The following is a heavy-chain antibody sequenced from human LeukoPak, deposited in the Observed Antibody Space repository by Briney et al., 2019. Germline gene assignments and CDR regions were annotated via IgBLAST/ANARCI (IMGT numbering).Heavy chain of an antibody. D-gene: IGHD6-6*01. CDR3: ARVTRGSSSALDYFDY. J-gene: IGHJ4*02. Sequence: SVKVSCKASGGTFSSYAISWVRQAPGQGLEWMGGIIPIFGTANYAQKFQGRVTITTDESTSTAYMELSSLRSEDTALYYCARVTRGSSSALDYFDYWGQGTLVTVPS. V-gene: IGHV1-69*05. CDR2: IIPIFGTA. CDR1: GGTFSSYA.